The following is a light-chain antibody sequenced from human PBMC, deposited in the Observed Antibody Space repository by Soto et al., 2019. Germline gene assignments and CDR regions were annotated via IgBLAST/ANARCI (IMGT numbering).Light chain of an antibody. J-gene: IGKJ5*01. CDR2: DAS. V-gene: IGKV3-11*01. Sequence: EIVLTQSPSTLSFSPGERSTLSFMASQSVSSYLAWYQQKPGQAPRLLIYDASNRATGIPARLSGSGSGTDFTLTISSLEPEDFAVYYCQQRSNWLITFGQGTRLEIK. CDR3: QQRSNWLIT. CDR1: QSVSSY.